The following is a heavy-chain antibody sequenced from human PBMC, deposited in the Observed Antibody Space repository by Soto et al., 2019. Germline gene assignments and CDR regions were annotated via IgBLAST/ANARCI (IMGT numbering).Heavy chain of an antibody. J-gene: IGHJ3*02. D-gene: IGHD3-16*01. CDR2: FWYDGSNK. Sequence: PGGSLRLSCAASGFTFRTYGVHWVRQAPGKGLEWVAIFWYDGSNKYYAESVKGRFTISRDNSKNTLYLQMNSLRAEDTAVYYCARDGTFGAKGGSLDIWGQGTMVT. CDR1: GFTFRTYG. CDR3: ARDGTFGAKGGSLDI. V-gene: IGHV3-33*01.